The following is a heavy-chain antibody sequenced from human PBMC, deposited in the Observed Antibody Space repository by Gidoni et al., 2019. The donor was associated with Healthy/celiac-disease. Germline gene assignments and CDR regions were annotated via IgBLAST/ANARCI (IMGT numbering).Heavy chain of an antibody. CDR2: IYYSGST. CDR1: GGSISSSSYY. CDR3: ANSRGGGQLVQSGAFDY. J-gene: IGHJ4*02. D-gene: IGHD6-13*01. V-gene: IGHV4-39*01. Sequence: QLQLQESGPGLVKPSETLSLTCTVSGGSISSSSYYWGWIRQPPGKGLEWIGSIYYSGSTYYNPSLKSRVTISVDTSKNQFSLKLSSVTAADTAVYYCANSRGGGQLVQSGAFDYWGQGTLVTVSS.